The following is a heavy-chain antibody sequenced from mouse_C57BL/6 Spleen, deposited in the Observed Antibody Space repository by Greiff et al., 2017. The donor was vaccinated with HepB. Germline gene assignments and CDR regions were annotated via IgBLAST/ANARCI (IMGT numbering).Heavy chain of an antibody. CDR3: TRRDSPYYAMDY. CDR1: GFTFSDAW. Sequence: EVKLVESGGGLVQPGGSMKLSCAASGFTFSDAWMDWVRQSPEKGLEWVAEIRNKANNHATYYAESVKGRFTISRDDSKSSVYLQMNSLRAEDTGIYYCTRRDSPYYAMDYWGQGTSVTVSS. J-gene: IGHJ4*01. D-gene: IGHD2-12*01. CDR2: IRNKANNHAT. V-gene: IGHV6-6*01.